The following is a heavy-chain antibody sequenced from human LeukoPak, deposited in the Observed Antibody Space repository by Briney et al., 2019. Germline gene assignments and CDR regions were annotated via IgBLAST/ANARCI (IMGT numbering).Heavy chain of an antibody. J-gene: IGHJ4*02. CDR2: ISASGYAI. CDR1: GFTFSAYY. CDR3: ARGLRAVTRSEYYFDY. V-gene: IGHV3-11*04. D-gene: IGHD4-17*01. Sequence: GGSLRLSCAASGFTFSAYYVSWIRQAPGKVLEWASYISASGYAIYYADSVKGRFTISRDNAKNSLYLQMNSLRAEDTAVYYCARGLRAVTRSEYYFDYWGQGTLVTVSS.